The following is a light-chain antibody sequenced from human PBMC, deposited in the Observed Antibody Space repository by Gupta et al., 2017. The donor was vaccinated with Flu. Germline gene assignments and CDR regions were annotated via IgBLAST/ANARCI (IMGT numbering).Light chain of an antibody. Sequence: SYVLTQPPSVSVAPGQTASLSCGGDNIGRKSVHWYQQKPGQAPVLVVYDDRDRPSGIPERFSGSNSGNTATLTISRVEAGDEADDSCQVWDSSTDHPYYVFGTGTTVAVL. CDR2: DDR. V-gene: IGLV3-21*02. CDR1: NIGRKS. J-gene: IGLJ1*01. CDR3: QVWDSSTDHPYYV.